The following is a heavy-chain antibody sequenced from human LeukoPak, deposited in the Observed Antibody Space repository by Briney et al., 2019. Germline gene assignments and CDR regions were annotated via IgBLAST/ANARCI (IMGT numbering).Heavy chain of an antibody. V-gene: IGHV3-30*04. CDR1: GFTISSYA. CDR3: ARVGKDSGYDWLYYFDY. J-gene: IGHJ4*02. CDR2: ISYDGSNK. D-gene: IGHD5-12*01. Sequence: GRSLRLSCAASGFTISSYAMHWVRQAPGKGLEWVAVISYDGSNKYYADSVKGRFTISRDNSKNTLYLQMNSLRAEDTAVYYCARVGKDSGYDWLYYFDYWGQGTLVTVSS.